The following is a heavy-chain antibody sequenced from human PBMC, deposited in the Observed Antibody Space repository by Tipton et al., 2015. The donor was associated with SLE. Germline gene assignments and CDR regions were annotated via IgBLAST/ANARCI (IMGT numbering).Heavy chain of an antibody. J-gene: IGHJ4*02. CDR1: GYIFTTHD. V-gene: IGHV1-8*01. CDR3: ARDQPHHDFWSEYYFDY. Sequence: QLVQSGAEVKKPGASVKVSCKASGYIFTTHDINWVRQAPGQGLEYMGWMNPNSGYTVYAQKFQGRVTMTRDTSITTAYMDLSSLTSGDTAVYYCARDQPHHDFWSEYYFDYWGQGTLVTVSS. D-gene: IGHD3-3*01. CDR2: MNPNSGYT.